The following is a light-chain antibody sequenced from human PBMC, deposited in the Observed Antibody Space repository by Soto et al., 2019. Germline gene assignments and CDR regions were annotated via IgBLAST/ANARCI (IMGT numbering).Light chain of an antibody. CDR3: QQYGSSPKT. Sequence: EIMLTQSPGTLSLSPGARATLPCSASQSVSSSYLAWYQQKPGQAPRLIIYGASSRATGIPDRFSGSGSGTDFTLTISRLEPEDVAVYYCQQYGSSPKTLGQGTKVDIK. V-gene: IGKV3-20*01. CDR1: QSVSSSY. J-gene: IGKJ1*01. CDR2: GAS.